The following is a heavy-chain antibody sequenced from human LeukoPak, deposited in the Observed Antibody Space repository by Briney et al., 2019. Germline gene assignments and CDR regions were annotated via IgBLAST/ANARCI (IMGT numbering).Heavy chain of an antibody. J-gene: IGHJ3*02. CDR2: ISSSGSTI. CDR1: GFTFSSYE. V-gene: IGHV3-48*03. D-gene: IGHD2-2*01. CDR3: ARGGTHIVVVPAAPPVVGGYDGAFDI. Sequence: GGSLRLSCAASGFTFSSYEMNWVRQAPGKGLEWVSYISSSGSTIYYADSVKGRSTISRDNAKNSLYLQMNSLRAEDTAVYYCARGGTHIVVVPAAPPVVGGYDGAFDIWGQGTMVTVSS.